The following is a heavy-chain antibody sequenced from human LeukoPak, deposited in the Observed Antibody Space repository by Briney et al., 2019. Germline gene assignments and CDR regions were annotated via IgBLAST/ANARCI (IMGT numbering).Heavy chain of an antibody. V-gene: IGHV3-72*01. Sequence: PGGSLRLSCVASGFIFTDHYMDWVRQAPGKGLEWVGRTTLKRTSYTTGYAASVKGRFSISRDDSKNSLTLQMNSLKTEDTAVYYCARDGHTSLDFWGQGTLVTVSS. CDR2: TTLKRTSYTT. D-gene: IGHD2-21*01. CDR1: GFIFTDHY. J-gene: IGHJ4*02. CDR3: ARDGHTSLDF.